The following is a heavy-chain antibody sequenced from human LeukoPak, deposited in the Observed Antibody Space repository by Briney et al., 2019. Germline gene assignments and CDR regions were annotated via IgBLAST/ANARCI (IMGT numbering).Heavy chain of an antibody. D-gene: IGHD3-10*02. V-gene: IGHV4-39*01. CDR2: MYYSGST. Sequence: PSETLSLTCTVSGGSISSASYYCSWIRQPPGKGLEWVADMYYSGSTYYNPSLKSRVTISVDTSKNPFSLTLSSVIAAATAVYYCATTPFSVMRAMFCGQETLVIVSS. J-gene: IGHJ1*01. CDR1: GGSISSASYY. CDR3: ATTPFSVMRAMF.